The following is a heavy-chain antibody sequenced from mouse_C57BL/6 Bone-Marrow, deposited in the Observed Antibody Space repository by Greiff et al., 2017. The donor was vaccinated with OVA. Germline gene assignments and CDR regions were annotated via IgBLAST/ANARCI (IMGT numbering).Heavy chain of an antibody. J-gene: IGHJ1*03. CDR2: INPNNGGT. V-gene: IGHV1-22*01. D-gene: IGHD1-1*01. CDR1: GYTFTDYN. CDR3: ARRGYYGYWYFDV. Sequence: VQLEQSGPELVKPGASVKMSCKASGYTFTDYNMHWVKQSHGKSLEWIGYINPNNGGTSYNQKFKGKATLTVNKSSSTAYMELRSLTSEDSAVYYCARRGYYGYWYFDVWGTGTTVTVSS.